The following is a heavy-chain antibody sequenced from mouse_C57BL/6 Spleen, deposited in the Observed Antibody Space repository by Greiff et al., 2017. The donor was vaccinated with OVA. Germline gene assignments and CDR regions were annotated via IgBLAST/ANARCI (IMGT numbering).Heavy chain of an antibody. Sequence: VQLQQSGAELVRPGTSVKVSCKASGYAFTNALIEWVKQRPGQGLEWIGVINPGSGGPNYNEKFKGKATLTADKSSSTAYMQLSSLTSEDSAVYFCARWGFAYWGQGTLVTVSA. CDR1: GYAFTNAL. CDR3: ARWGFAY. V-gene: IGHV1-54*01. CDR2: INPGSGGP. J-gene: IGHJ3*01.